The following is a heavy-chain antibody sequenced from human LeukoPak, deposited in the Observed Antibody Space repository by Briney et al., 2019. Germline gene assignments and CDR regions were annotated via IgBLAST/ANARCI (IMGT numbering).Heavy chain of an antibody. CDR1: GFAFNTYG. D-gene: IGHD6-13*01. V-gene: IGHV3-33*01. J-gene: IGHJ3*02. Sequence: GGSLRLSCAASGFAFNTYGMHWIRQSPGKGLEWVAVIRSDSSHKYYLDSMQGRCTISRDNSKNMVYLQINSLRLEDTAVYYCASAAGAFDMWGQGTLVTVS. CDR3: ASAAGAFDM. CDR2: IRSDSSHK.